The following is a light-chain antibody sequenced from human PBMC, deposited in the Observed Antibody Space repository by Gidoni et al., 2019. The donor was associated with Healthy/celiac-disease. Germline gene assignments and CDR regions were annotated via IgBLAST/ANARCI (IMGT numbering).Light chain of an antibody. V-gene: IGKV1-39*01. CDR1: QSISSY. J-gene: IGKJ2*02. CDR3: QQSYSTLRT. Sequence: DIQMTQSPSSLSASVGDRVTITCRASQSISSYLNWYQQKPGKAPKLLIYAASSLQSGVPSRFSGSGSGTDFTLTISSLQHEDFATYYCQQSYSTLRTFGQGTKLKIK. CDR2: AAS.